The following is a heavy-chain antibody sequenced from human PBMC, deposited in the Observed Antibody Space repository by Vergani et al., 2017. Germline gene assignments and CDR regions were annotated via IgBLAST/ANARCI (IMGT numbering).Heavy chain of an antibody. V-gene: IGHV3-11*01. CDR1: GFTFSDYY. J-gene: IGHJ6*03. D-gene: IGHD6-13*01. CDR3: ARVSGGYSSSWYPTYYYYYYYMDV. CDR2: ISSSGSTI. Sequence: QVQLVESGGGLVKPGGSLRLSCAASGFTFSDYYMSWIRQAPGKGLEWVSYISSSGSTIYYADSVKGRFTLSRDNAKNSLYLQMNSLRAEDTAVYYCARVSGGYSSSWYPTYYYYYYYMDVWGKGTTVTVSS.